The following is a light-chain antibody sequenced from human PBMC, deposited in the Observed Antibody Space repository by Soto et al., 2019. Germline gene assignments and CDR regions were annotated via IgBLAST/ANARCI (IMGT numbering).Light chain of an antibody. V-gene: IGLV2-14*01. CDR1: SSDVGGYNY. Sequence: QSVLTQPASVSGSPGQSITISCTGTSSDVGGYNYVSWYQQHPGKAPKLMIYEVSNRPSGVSNRFSGSKSGNTASLTISGLQAGDEADYYCSSYTSSSTLCVFGTGTKLTVL. J-gene: IGLJ1*01. CDR2: EVS. CDR3: SSYTSSSTLCV.